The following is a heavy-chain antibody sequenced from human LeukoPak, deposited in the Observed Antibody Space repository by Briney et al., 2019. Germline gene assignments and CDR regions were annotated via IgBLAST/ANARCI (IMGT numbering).Heavy chain of an antibody. Sequence: GGSLRLSCAASGFTFDDYGMSWVRQAQGKGLEWDSGINWNGGSTGYADSVKGRFTISRDNAKNSLYLQMNSLRAEDTALYYCARDRWYYYGSGSYGGYYFYMDVWGKGTTVTISS. V-gene: IGHV3-20*04. CDR1: GFTFDDYG. J-gene: IGHJ6*03. CDR2: INWNGGST. D-gene: IGHD3-10*01. CDR3: ARDRWYYYGSGSYGGYYFYMDV.